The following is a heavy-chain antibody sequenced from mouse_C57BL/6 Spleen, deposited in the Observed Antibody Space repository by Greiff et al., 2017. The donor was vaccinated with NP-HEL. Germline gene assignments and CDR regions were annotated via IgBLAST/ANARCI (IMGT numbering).Heavy chain of an antibody. V-gene: IGHV8-12*01. CDR3: AGDRRGCYYIDY. Sequence: QVTLKVCGPGILQSSQTLSLTCSFSGFSLSTSGMGVSWIRQPSGKGLEWLAHIYWDDDKRYNPSLKSRLTISQDTSRNQVFLKITSVNTADAATYYCAGDRRGCYYIDYWGQGTTLTVSS. CDR1: GFSLSTSGMG. J-gene: IGHJ2*01. CDR2: IYWDDDK. D-gene: IGHD2-14*01.